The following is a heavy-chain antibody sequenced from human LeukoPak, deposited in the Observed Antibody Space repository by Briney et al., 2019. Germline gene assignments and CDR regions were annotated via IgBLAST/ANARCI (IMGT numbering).Heavy chain of an antibody. CDR3: ARDWYSFHVFHI. CDR1: GGSISSSSYY. D-gene: IGHD2/OR15-2a*01. J-gene: IGHJ3*02. V-gene: IGHV4-39*02. Sequence: SSETLSLTCTVSGGSISSSSYYWGWIRQPPGKGLEWIGSIYYSGSTYYNPSLKSRVTISVDTSKNQFSLKLSSVTAADTAVYYCARDWYSFHVFHIWGQGTMVTVSS. CDR2: IYYSGST.